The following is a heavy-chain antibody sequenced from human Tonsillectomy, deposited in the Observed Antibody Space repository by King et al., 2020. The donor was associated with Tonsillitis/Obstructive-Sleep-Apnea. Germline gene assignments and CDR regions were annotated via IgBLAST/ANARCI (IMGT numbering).Heavy chain of an antibody. Sequence: QLVQSGGGVVRPGGSLRLSCAASGFTFDDYGMSWVRQAPGKGLEWVSGINWNGGSTGYADSVKGRFTISRDNAKNSLYLQMNSLRAEDTALYYCARWRPWLRSYYFDYWGQGTLVTVSS. D-gene: IGHD5-12*01. CDR3: ARWRPWLRSYYFDY. V-gene: IGHV3-20*04. J-gene: IGHJ4*02. CDR2: INWNGGST. CDR1: GFTFDDYG.